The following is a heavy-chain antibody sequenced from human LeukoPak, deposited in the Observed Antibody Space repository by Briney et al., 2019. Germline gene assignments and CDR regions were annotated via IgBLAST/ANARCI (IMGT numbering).Heavy chain of an antibody. J-gene: IGHJ3*02. V-gene: IGHV4-59*08. CDR1: GGSISSYH. CDR2: IYYSGST. D-gene: IGHD6-13*01. Sequence: PSETLSLTCTVSGGSISSYHWSWIRQPPGNGLEWIGYIYYSGSTNYNPSLKSRVTISVDTSKNQFSLKLSSVTAADTAVYYCARPYSSTSRGTFDIWGQGTMVTVSS. CDR3: ARPYSSTSRGTFDI.